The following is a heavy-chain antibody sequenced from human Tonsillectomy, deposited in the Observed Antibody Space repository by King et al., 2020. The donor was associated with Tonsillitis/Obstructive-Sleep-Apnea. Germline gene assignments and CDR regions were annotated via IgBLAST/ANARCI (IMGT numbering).Heavy chain of an antibody. CDR1: GGSINNNNHY. D-gene: IGHD1-20*01. J-gene: IGHJ4*02. V-gene: IGHV4-39*01. Sequence: LQLQESGPGLVKPSETLSLTCTVSGGSINNNNHYWGWIRQPPGKGLEWIGSMYYSGITYYNPSLKSRVTISVDTSNNQLSLKLISVTAADTAVYYCARHGIIGTKTLDSWGQGTLVTVSS. CDR2: MYYSGIT. CDR3: ARHGIIGTKTLDS.